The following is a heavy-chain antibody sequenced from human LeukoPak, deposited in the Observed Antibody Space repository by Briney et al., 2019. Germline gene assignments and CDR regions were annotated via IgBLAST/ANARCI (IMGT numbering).Heavy chain of an antibody. CDR1: GFTFSSYA. D-gene: IGHD2-15*01. CDR2: INGIGVNT. J-gene: IGHJ4*02. CDR3: AKRRGCSGSSCYSDH. V-gene: IGHV3-23*01. Sequence: GGSLRLSCAASGFTFSSYAMSWVRQAPGKGLEWVSTINGIGVNTYYTDSVKGRFTVSRDNSKNTVYLQMNRLRAEDTAVYYCAKRRGCSGSSCYSDHWGQGTLVTVSS.